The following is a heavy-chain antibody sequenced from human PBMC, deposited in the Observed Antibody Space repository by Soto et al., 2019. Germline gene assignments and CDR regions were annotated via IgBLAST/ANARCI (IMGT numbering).Heavy chain of an antibody. CDR2: TYYDGNP. CDR3: AEDFIVGTYPSHSLEYFQH. D-gene: IGHD1-26*01. J-gene: IGHJ1*01. CDR1: GDTISTGGYT. V-gene: IGHV4-30-2*02. Sequence: TSETLSLTCDVSGDTISTGGYTWAWIRQPPGKALEWIGHTYYDGNPNYNPSLKSRVSISLDTSKNQVSLKLTSVTAADTAVYYCAEDFIVGTYPSHSLEYFQHWGQGTLVTVSS.